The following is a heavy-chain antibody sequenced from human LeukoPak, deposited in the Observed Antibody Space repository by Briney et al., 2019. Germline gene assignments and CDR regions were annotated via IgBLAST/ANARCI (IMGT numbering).Heavy chain of an antibody. CDR2: IYHSGRT. D-gene: IGHD3-16*02. CDR3: ARDIYYDYVWGSYRKGYYFDY. J-gene: IGHJ4*02. V-gene: IGHV4-38-2*02. Sequence: SETLSLTCTASGYSISSGYYWGWIRQPPGKGLEWIGSIYHSGRTYYNPSLKSRVTISVDTSKNQFSLKLSSVTAADTAVYYCARDIYYDYVWGSYRKGYYFDYWGQGTLVTVSS. CDR1: GYSISSGYY.